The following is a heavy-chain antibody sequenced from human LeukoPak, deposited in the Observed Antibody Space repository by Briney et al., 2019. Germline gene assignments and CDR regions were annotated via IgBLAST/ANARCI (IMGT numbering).Heavy chain of an antibody. D-gene: IGHD5-24*01. Sequence: SXTLSLTCTVSGGSISSYYWSWIRQPPGKGLEWIGYIYYSGSTNYNPSLTRRVTISVDKSKKQFSLKLSSVTAADTAVYYCARSSDGYKVDYWGQGTLVTVSS. CDR1: GGSISSYY. V-gene: IGHV4-59*01. J-gene: IGHJ4*02. CDR3: ARSSDGYKVDY. CDR2: IYYSGST.